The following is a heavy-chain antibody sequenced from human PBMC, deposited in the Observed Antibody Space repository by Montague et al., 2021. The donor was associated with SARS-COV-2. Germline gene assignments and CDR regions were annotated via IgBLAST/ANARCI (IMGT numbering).Heavy chain of an antibody. CDR3: ARAAGYYSSRGARFDP. D-gene: IGHD3-22*01. Sequence: SETLSLTCTVSGDSISTNGYHWGWIRQSPGKGLEWIGGFYYSGTTSSNPSLKSRVTISIDTSKNELSLKLVSVTAADTAVYFCARAAGYYSSRGARFDPWGQGTHGTVSS. CDR1: GDSISTNGYH. J-gene: IGHJ5*01. CDR2: FYYSGTT. V-gene: IGHV4-39*07.